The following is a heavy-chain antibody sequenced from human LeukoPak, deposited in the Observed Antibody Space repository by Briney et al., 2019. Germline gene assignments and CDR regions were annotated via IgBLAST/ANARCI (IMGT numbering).Heavy chain of an antibody. CDR3: ARNLGRDFWSGHYYY. D-gene: IGHD3-3*01. J-gene: IGHJ4*02. Sequence: GESLKISCKGSGYSFTSYWIGWVRQMPGKGLEWMGIIYPGDSDTRYSPSFQGQVTISADKSISTAYLQWSSLTASDTAMYYCARNLGRDFWSGHYYYWGQGTLVTVSS. CDR1: GYSFTSYW. CDR2: IYPGDSDT. V-gene: IGHV5-51*01.